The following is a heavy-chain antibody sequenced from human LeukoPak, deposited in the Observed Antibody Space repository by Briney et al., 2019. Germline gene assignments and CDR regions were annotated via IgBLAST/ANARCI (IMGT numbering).Heavy chain of an antibody. D-gene: IGHD6-13*01. CDR1: EFSFVEFA. Sequence: PGGSLRLSCAVSEFSFVEFAMHWVRQRPGKGLEWVSGISWNSGLIAYADSVKGRFTISRDNAENSLYLQMNSLRAVDTALYYCAKGKSWYHFDYWGQGTLVTVSS. CDR2: ISWNSGLI. J-gene: IGHJ4*02. V-gene: IGHV3-9*01. CDR3: AKGKSWYHFDY.